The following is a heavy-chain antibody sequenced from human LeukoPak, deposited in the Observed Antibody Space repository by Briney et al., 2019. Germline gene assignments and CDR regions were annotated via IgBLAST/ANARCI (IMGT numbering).Heavy chain of an antibody. CDR3: ARDPYSSSPFFDY. CDR2: INSDGGGA. J-gene: IGHJ4*02. CDR1: GITFGNNW. Sequence: GGSLRLSCAASGITFGNNWMHWVRQGPGKGLVWISRINSDGGGAIYADSVKGRFTVSRDNSKSTLYLQMNSLRAEDTAVYYCARDPYSSSPFFDYWGQGTLVTVSS. D-gene: IGHD6-6*01. V-gene: IGHV3-74*01.